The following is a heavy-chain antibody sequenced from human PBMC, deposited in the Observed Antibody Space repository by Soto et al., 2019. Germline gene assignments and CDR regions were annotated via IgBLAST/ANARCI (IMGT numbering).Heavy chain of an antibody. D-gene: IGHD5-18*01. J-gene: IGHJ4*02. V-gene: IGHV4-59*01. CDR1: GVTISSYY. CDR2: IYYSGST. Sequence: PSETLSLTCTVSGVTISSYYWSWIRQPPGKGLEWIGYIYYSGSTNYNPSLKSRVTISVDTSKNQFSLKLSSVTAADTAVYYCARPRGYSYGFDYWGQGTLVTVSS. CDR3: ARPRGYSYGFDY.